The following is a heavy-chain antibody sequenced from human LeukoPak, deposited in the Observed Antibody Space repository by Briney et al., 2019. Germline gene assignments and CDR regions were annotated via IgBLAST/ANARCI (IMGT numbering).Heavy chain of an antibody. V-gene: IGHV4-59*01. D-gene: IGHD3-10*01. CDR2: IYYSGST. Sequence: SETLSLTCAVYGGSFSGYYWSWIRQPPGKGLEWIGYIYYSGSTNYNPSLKSRVTISVDMSKNQFSLKLRSVTAADTAVYYCARYPGLEGAGSKGAFDYWGQGTLVTVSS. CDR1: GGSFSGYY. J-gene: IGHJ4*02. CDR3: ARYPGLEGAGSKGAFDY.